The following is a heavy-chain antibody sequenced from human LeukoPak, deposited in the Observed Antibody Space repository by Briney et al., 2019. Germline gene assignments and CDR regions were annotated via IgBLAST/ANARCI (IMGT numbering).Heavy chain of an antibody. D-gene: IGHD3-22*01. CDR1: GYAFTNYG. CDR3: ARVVLDHYYDSSGYLGTLDY. J-gene: IGHJ4*02. CDR2: ISAYNTNT. V-gene: IGHV1-18*01. Sequence: ASVKVSCKASGYAFTNYGITWVGQAPGQGLEWMGWISAYNTNTNYAQKLQGGVTMTTDTSTSTAYMELRSLRSDDTAVYYCARVVLDHYYDSSGYLGTLDYWGQGTLVTVSS.